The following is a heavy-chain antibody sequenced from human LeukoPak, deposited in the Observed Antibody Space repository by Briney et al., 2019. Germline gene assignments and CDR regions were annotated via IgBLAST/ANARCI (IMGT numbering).Heavy chain of an antibody. Sequence: ASVKVSCKASGYTLTGYYMHWVRQAPGQGLEWMGIINPSGGSTSYAQKFQGRVTMTRDMSTSTVYMELSSLRSEDTAVYYCAEGDTAMVTGYWGQGTLVTVSS. CDR1: GYTLTGYY. D-gene: IGHD5-18*01. V-gene: IGHV1-46*01. J-gene: IGHJ4*02. CDR2: INPSGGST. CDR3: AEGDTAMVTGY.